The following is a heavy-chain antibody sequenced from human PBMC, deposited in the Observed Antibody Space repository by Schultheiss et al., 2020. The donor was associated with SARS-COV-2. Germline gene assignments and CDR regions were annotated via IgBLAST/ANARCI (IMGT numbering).Heavy chain of an antibody. V-gene: IGHV2-70*11. CDR3: ARIGSSSWYSFDI. CDR2: IDWDDDK. Sequence: TLSLTCTVSGGSISSYYWSWIRQPPGKALEWLARIDWDDDKYYSTSLKTRLTISKDTSKSQVVLTMTNMDPVDTATYYCARIGSSSWYSFDIWGQGTMVTVSS. D-gene: IGHD6-13*01. CDR1: GGSISSYY. J-gene: IGHJ3*02.